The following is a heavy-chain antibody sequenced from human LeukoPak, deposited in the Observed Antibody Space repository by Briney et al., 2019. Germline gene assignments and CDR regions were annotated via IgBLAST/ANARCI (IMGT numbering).Heavy chain of an antibody. V-gene: IGHV4-34*01. D-gene: IGHD3-3*01. CDR1: GGSFSGYY. CDR2: INHSGST. Sequence: PSETLSLTCAVYGGSFSGYYWSWIRQPPGKGLEWIGEINHSGSTNYSPSLKSRVTISVDTSKNQFSLKLSSVTAADTAVYYCARDGSITIFGVPYHKGWRKFDPWGQGTLVTVSS. CDR3: ARDGSITIFGVPYHKGWRKFDP. J-gene: IGHJ5*02.